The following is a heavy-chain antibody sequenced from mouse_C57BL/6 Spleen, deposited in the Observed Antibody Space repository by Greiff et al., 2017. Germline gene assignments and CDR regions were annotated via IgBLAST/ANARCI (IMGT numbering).Heavy chain of an antibody. CDR3: AREGTAQATYAMDD. V-gene: IGHV1-76*01. CDR2: IYPGSGNT. J-gene: IGHJ4*01. CDR1: GYTFTDYY. Sequence: QVHVKQSGAELVRPGASVKLSCKASGYTFTDYYINWVKQRPGQGLEWIARIYPGSGNTYYNEKFKGKATLTAEKSSSTAYMQLSSLTSEDSAVYFCAREGTAQATYAMDDWGQGTSGTVSS. D-gene: IGHD3-2*02.